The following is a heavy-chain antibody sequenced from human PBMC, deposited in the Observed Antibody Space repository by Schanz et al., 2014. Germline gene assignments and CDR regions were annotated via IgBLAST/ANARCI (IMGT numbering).Heavy chain of an antibody. CDR1: GFTFGDYA. J-gene: IGHJ6*02. Sequence: EVQLLESGGGLVQPGGSLRLSCAASGFTFGDYAMTWVRQAPGKGLEWVSAINTGVNTYYADSVRGRFTISRDNSKSTLYLQMNSLRAEDTAVYYCAKDGPGGSGSYSADGGMDVWGQGTTVTVSS. D-gene: IGHD3-10*01. CDR2: INTGVNT. V-gene: IGHV3-23*01. CDR3: AKDGPGGSGSYSADGGMDV.